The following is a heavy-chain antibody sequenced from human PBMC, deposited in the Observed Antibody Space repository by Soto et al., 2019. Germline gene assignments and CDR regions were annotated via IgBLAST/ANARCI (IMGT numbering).Heavy chain of an antibody. CDR3: VKGAYYDSSGPATH. Sequence: GWSLRLSCSASVFTFSSYAMHWFRQAPGKGLEYVSAISSNGGSTYYADSVKGRFTISRDNSKNTLCLQMSSLRAEDTAVYYCVKGAYYDSSGPATHWGQGTLVTVSS. CDR2: ISSNGGST. CDR1: VFTFSSYA. J-gene: IGHJ4*02. V-gene: IGHV3-64D*06. D-gene: IGHD3-22*01.